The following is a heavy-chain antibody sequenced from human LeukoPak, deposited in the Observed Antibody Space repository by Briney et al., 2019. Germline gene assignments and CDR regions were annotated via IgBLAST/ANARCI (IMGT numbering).Heavy chain of an antibody. D-gene: IGHD6-19*01. V-gene: IGHV4-34*01. J-gene: IGHJ4*02. CDR1: GGSFSGYY. Sequence: PSETLSLTCAVYGGSFSGYYWSWIRQPPGKGLEWIGEINHSGSTNYNPSLKSRVTISVDTSNPHFSLKLRSVTAADTAVYYCARRAGSYSSGWVDYWGQGTLVTVSS. CDR3: ARRAGSYSSGWVDY. CDR2: INHSGST.